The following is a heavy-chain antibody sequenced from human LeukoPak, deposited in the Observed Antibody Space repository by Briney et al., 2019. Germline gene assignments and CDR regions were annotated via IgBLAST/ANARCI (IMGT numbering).Heavy chain of an antibody. D-gene: IGHD2-2*01. CDR1: GYTFTGYY. Sequence: ASVKVSCKASGYTFTGYYMHWVRQATGQGLEWMGWMNPNSGNTGYAQKFQGRVTMTRNTSISTAYMELSSLRSEDTAVYYCARGNKRGYCSSTSCYHMDVWGKGTTVTVSS. CDR3: ARGNKRGYCSSTSCYHMDV. J-gene: IGHJ6*03. V-gene: IGHV1-8*02. CDR2: MNPNSGNT.